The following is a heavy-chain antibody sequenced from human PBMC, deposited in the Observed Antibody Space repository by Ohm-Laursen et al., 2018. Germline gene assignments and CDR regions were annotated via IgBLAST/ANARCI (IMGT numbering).Heavy chain of an antibody. CDR2: ISAYNGNT. CDR3: ARDLLKIPYYFDY. CDR1: GYTFTSYG. J-gene: IGHJ4*02. V-gene: IGHV1-18*01. Sequence: VASVKVSCKASGYTFTSYGISWVRQAPGQGLEWMGWISAYNGNTNYAQKLQGRVTMTTDTSTSTAYVELRSLRSDDTAVYYCARDLLKIPYYFDYWGQGTLVTVSS.